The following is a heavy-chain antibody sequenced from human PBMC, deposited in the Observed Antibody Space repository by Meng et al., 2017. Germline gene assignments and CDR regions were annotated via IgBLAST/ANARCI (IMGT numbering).Heavy chain of an antibody. J-gene: IGHJ4*02. CDR2: LYYTGTT. V-gene: IGHV4-31*03. CDR3: ARGRDTAKSGY. D-gene: IGHD5-18*01. CDR1: GGSISSGNYH. Sequence: VPVQESGQGRVKPSQTLSLTCSVSGGSISSGNYHWSWFRQHPGKGLEWIGTLYYTGTTFYNPSLMSRPTISLDTSKNQFSLNLNSMTAADTAIYYCARGRDTAKSGYWGQGTLVTVSS.